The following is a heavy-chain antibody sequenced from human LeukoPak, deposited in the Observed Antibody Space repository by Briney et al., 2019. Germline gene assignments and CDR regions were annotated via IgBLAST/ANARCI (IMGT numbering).Heavy chain of an antibody. CDR2: INPSGGST. D-gene: IGHD3-22*01. J-gene: IGHJ4*02. V-gene: IGHV1-46*01. CDR3: ARAITYDSSGYYLWY. CDR1: GYSFTSYY. Sequence: GESLKISCKGSGYSFTSYYMHWVRQAPGQGLEWMGIINPSGGSTSYAQKFQGRVTMTRDTSTSTVYMELSSLRSEDTAVYYCARAITYDSSGYYLWYWGQGTLVTVSS.